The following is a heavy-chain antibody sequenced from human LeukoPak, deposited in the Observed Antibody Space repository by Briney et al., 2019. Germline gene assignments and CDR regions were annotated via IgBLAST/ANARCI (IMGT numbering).Heavy chain of an antibody. CDR1: GFTFSSFA. CDR2: ISVGSGTI. D-gene: IGHD3-16*01. CDR3: ARGRFSKSSNCFDP. J-gene: IGHJ5*02. Sequence: GGALRLSCAASGFTFSSFAMNWVGQAPGKGLEWLSYISVGSGTIYYADSVKGRFTISRDNAKNSLYLQMNSLRAEDTAVYYCARGRFSKSSNCFDPWGQGTLVTVSS. V-gene: IGHV3-48*01.